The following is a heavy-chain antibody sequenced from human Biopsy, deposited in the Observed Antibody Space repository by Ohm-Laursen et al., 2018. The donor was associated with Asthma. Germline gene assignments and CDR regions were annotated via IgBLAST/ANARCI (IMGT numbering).Heavy chain of an antibody. Sequence: GATVKISCKSLGGTLNTYVIGWVRQAPGQGLEWMGGINSVFGTTTYPQKFQDRVTITADDSTSTVYMELSSLRSEDTAVYYCARKAGSCISRTCYSLDSWGQGTLVTVSS. CDR1: GGTLNTYV. D-gene: IGHD2-2*01. CDR2: INSVFGTT. J-gene: IGHJ4*02. CDR3: ARKAGSCISRTCYSLDS. V-gene: IGHV1-69*13.